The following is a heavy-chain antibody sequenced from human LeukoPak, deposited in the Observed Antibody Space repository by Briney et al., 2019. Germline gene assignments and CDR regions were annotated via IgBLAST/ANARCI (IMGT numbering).Heavy chain of an antibody. CDR1: GGSISSYY. Sequence: SETLSLTCTVSGGSISSYYWSWIRQPPGKGLEWIGYIYTSGSTNYNPPLKSRVTISVDTSKNQFSLKLSSVTAADTAVYYCARLRGSSGFVDYWGQGTLVTVSS. CDR3: ARLRGSSGFVDY. J-gene: IGHJ4*02. D-gene: IGHD3-22*01. V-gene: IGHV4-4*09. CDR2: IYTSGST.